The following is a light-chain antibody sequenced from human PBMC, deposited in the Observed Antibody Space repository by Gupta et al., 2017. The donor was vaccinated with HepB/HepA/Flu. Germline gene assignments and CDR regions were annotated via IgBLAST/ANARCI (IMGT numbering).Light chain of an antibody. CDR2: GAS. CDR3: QQYNNGPPWT. V-gene: IGKV3-15*01. CDR1: QSVSSN. J-gene: IGKJ1*01. Sequence: EIVMTQSPATLSVSPGERATLSCRASQSVSSNLAWYQQKPGQAPRLLIYGASTRATGIPARFSGSGSGTEFTRTISSLQSEDFAVYYCQQYNNGPPWTFGQGTXVEIK.